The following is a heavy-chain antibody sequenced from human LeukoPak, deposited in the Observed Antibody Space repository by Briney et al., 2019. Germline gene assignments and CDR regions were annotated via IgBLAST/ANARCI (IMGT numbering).Heavy chain of an antibody. J-gene: IGHJ5*02. CDR2: INPNSGGT. CDR1: GYTFTSYA. D-gene: IGHD3-10*01. CDR3: ARYSSGSYWA. V-gene: IGHV1-2*02. Sequence: GASVKVTCKASGYTFTSYAMNWARQAPGQGLEWMGWINPNSGGTNYAQKFQGRVTMTRDTSISTAYMELSRLRSDDTAVYYCARYSSGSYWAWGQGTLVTVSS.